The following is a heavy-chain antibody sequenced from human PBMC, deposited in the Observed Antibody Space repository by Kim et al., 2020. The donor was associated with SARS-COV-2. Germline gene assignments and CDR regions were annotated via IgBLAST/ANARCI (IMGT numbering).Heavy chain of an antibody. J-gene: IGHJ6*01. D-gene: IGHD2-2*01. Sequence: SVKVSCKASGGTFRRSTVGWVRQAPGQGLEWVGEIIPFLGTANYAQKLSGRVTITADESTNTAYMELSSLRSEDTAVYYCARVGRPMECGRTSCVEFYY. CDR2: IIPFLGTA. CDR1: GGTFRRST. V-gene: IGHV1-69*13. CDR3: ARVGRPMECGRTSCVEFYY.